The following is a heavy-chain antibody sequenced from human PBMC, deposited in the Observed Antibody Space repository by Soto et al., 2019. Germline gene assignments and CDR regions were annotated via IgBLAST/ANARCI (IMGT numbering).Heavy chain of an antibody. D-gene: IGHD6-13*01. CDR1: GFTFSSYW. V-gene: IGHV3-7*01. Sequence: EVQLVESGGGLVQPGGSLRLSCVDSGFTFSSYWMSWVRQAPVKGLEWVGNIKQVGSEENYVDSLKGRFTISRDNAKNSMYLQMNSLRAEDTAVYYCARIAATGRGWDVWGQGTTVVVSS. CDR3: ARIAATGRGWDV. J-gene: IGHJ6*02. CDR2: IKQVGSEE.